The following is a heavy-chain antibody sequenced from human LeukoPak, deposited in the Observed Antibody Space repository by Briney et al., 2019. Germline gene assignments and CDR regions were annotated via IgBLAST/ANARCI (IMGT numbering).Heavy chain of an antibody. CDR2: ITPIFGTA. CDR3: ARTSGGVKPWKSLDY. D-gene: IGHD1-1*01. J-gene: IGHJ4*02. Sequence: ASVKVSCKASGGTFSSYAISWVRQAPGQGLEWMGRITPIFGTANYAQKFQGRVTITTDESTSTAYMELSSLRSEDTAVYYCARTSGGVKPWKSLDYWGQGTLVTVSS. V-gene: IGHV1-69*05. CDR1: GGTFSSYA.